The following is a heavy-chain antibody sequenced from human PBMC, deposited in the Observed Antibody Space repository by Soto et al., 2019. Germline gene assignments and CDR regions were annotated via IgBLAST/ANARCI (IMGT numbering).Heavy chain of an antibody. CDR1: GGSISSSSYY. J-gene: IGHJ4*02. D-gene: IGHD3-22*01. CDR3: AREYYYDSSGPAHFDY. CDR2: IYYSGST. Sequence: PSETLSLTCTVSGGSISSSSYYWGWIRQPPGKGLEWIGSIYYSGSTYYNPSLKSRVTISVDTSKNQFSLKLSSVTAADTAVYYCAREYYYDSSGPAHFDYWGQGTLVTVSS. V-gene: IGHV4-39*02.